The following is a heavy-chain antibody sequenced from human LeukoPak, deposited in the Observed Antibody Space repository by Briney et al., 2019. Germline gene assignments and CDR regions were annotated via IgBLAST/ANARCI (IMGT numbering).Heavy chain of an antibody. CDR2: ISYSGST. J-gene: IGHJ4*02. CDR3: ARSIIGTRSKFDY. Sequence: SETLSLTCTVSGGSISTYYWSWIRQPPGKGLECIGYISYSGSTNYNPSLKSRVTISLDTSKNQFALKLSSVTAADTAVYYCARSIIGTRSKFDYWGQGTLVTVSP. D-gene: IGHD1/OR15-1a*01. CDR1: GGSISTYY. V-gene: IGHV4-59*08.